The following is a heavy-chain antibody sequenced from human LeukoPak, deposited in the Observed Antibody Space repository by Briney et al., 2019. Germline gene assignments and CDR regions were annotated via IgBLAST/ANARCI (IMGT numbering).Heavy chain of an antibody. V-gene: IGHV3-30-3*01. Sequence: GGSLRLSCAASGFTFNDYAMYWVRQAPGKGLEWVTLISYDGYDKSYADSVRGRFTISRDNSRNTLYLQMDSLTSEDTAVYYCARDFFPVVDSTWYEIGYWGRGTLVTVSS. D-gene: IGHD2-21*01. CDR2: ISYDGYDK. CDR3: ARDFFPVVDSTWYEIGY. CDR1: GFTFNDYA. J-gene: IGHJ4*02.